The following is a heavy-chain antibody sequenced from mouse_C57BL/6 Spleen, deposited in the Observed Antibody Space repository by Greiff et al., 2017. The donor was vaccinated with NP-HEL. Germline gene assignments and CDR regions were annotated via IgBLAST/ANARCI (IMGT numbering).Heavy chain of an antibody. Sequence: QVQLQQSGAELVKPGASVKLSCKASGYTFTSYWMQWVKQRPGQGLEWIGEIDPSDSYTNYNQKFKGKATLTVDTSSSTAYMPLSSLTSEDSAVYYCARVGYYERVVAYWGQGTLVTVSA. V-gene: IGHV1-50*01. CDR1: GYTFTSYW. J-gene: IGHJ3*01. CDR2: IDPSDSYT. D-gene: IGHD2-3*01. CDR3: ARVGYYERVVAY.